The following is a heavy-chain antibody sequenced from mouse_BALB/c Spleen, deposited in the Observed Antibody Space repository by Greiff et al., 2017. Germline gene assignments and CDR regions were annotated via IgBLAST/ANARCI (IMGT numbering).Heavy chain of an antibody. V-gene: IGHV1S56*01. J-gene: IGHJ2*01. D-gene: IGHD2-1*01. CDR1: GYTFTSYY. CDR3: ARDLYYGNYLDY. CDR2: IYPGNVNT. Sequence: QVQLQQSGPELVKPGASVRISCKASGYTFTSYYIHWVKQRPGQGLEWIGWIYPGNVNTKYNEKFKGKATLTADKSSSTAYMQLSSLTSEDSAVYYCARDLYYGNYLDYWGQGTTLTVSS.